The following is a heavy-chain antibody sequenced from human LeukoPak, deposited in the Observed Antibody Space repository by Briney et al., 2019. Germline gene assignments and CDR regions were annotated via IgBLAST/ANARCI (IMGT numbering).Heavy chain of an antibody. CDR3: ARMGDCSSTSCPTYYYYYYMDV. V-gene: IGHV4-59*01. D-gene: IGHD2-2*01. CDR1: GGSISSYY. Sequence: SETLSLTCTVSGGSISSYYWSWIRQPPGKGLEWIGYIYYSGSTNYNPSLKSRVTISVDTSKNQFSLKLSSVTAADTAVYYCARMGDCSSTSCPTYYYYYYMDVWGKGTTVTVSS. CDR2: IYYSGST. J-gene: IGHJ6*03.